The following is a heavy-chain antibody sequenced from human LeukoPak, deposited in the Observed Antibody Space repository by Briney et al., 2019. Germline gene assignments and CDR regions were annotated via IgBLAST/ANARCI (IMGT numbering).Heavy chain of an antibody. Sequence: ASVKVSCKASGYTFTDYYMHWVRQAPGQGFEWMGWINPNDGDTNYAQKFQGRVTMTRDTSISTAHMEVSRLRFDDAAVYYCARANFLYCSSSTCLFDYWGQGTLVTVSS. D-gene: IGHD2-2*01. CDR1: GYTFTDYY. CDR3: ARANFLYCSSSTCLFDY. CDR2: INPNDGDT. V-gene: IGHV1-2*02. J-gene: IGHJ4*02.